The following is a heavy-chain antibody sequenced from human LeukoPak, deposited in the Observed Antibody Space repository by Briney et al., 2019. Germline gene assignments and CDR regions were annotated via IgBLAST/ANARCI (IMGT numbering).Heavy chain of an antibody. Sequence: PGGSLRLPCAASGFTFSYYAMTWVRQAPGKGLEWVSHISVSGGSTYYADSVKGRFTISRDNSKNTLYLQMNSLRAEDTAVYYCARDTSGNYWGQGTLVTVSS. CDR2: ISVSGGST. D-gene: IGHD3-10*01. J-gene: IGHJ4*02. V-gene: IGHV3-23*01. CDR3: ARDTSGNY. CDR1: GFTFSYYA.